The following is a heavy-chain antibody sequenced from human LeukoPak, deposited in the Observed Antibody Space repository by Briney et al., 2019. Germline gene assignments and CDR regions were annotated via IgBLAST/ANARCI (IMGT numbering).Heavy chain of an antibody. CDR1: GYTFTSYG. V-gene: IGHV1-18*01. Sequence: ASVKVSCKASGYTFTSYGISWVRQAPGQGLEWMGWISAYNGNTNYAQKLQGRVTMTTDTSTSTAYMELRSLRSDDTAVYYCARDRYYDFWSGYYFSYYYMDVWGKGTTVTVSS. CDR3: ARDRYYDFWSGYYFSYYYMDV. D-gene: IGHD3-3*01. CDR2: ISAYNGNT. J-gene: IGHJ6*03.